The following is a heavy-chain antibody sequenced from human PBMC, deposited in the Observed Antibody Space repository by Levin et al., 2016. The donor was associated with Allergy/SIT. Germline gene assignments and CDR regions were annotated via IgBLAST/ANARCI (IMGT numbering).Heavy chain of an antibody. CDR2: ISAYNGYT. D-gene: IGHD6-19*01. CDR1: GYTFTNYG. V-gene: IGHV1-18*01. J-gene: IGHJ5*02. Sequence: ASVKVSCKTSGYTFTNYGISWVRQAPGQGLEWMGWISAYNGYTNYAQKLQGRVTMTTDTSTSTAYMELRSLRSDDTAVYYCAREIAVAGSPWFDPWGQGTLVTVSS. CDR3: AREIAVAGSPWFDP.